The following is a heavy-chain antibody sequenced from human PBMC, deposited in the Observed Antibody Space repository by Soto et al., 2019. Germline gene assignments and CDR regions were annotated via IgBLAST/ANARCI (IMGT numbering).Heavy chain of an antibody. Sequence: PGESLKISCKGSGYSFTSYWIGWVRLMPGKGLEWMGIIYPGDSDTRYSPSFQGQVTISADKSISTAYLQWRSLKASDTAMYYCARHEGIVVVPAAISGMDVWGQGTTVTVSS. CDR1: GYSFTSYW. J-gene: IGHJ6*02. CDR3: ARHEGIVVVPAAISGMDV. CDR2: IYPGDSDT. V-gene: IGHV5-51*01. D-gene: IGHD2-2*01.